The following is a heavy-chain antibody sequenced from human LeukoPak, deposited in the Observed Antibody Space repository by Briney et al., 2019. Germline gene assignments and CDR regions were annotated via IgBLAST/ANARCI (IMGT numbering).Heavy chain of an antibody. CDR1: GFTFSSYA. D-gene: IGHD4-17*01. V-gene: IGHV3-30*04. J-gene: IGHJ3*02. Sequence: PGTSLRLSCAASGFTFSSYAIHWVRQAPGKGLEWVAVISFDGTHDFYADSVKGRSTIPRDNSKNTLYLQMNSLRADDTAVYYCARARATVTRISSFDIWGQGTMVTVSS. CDR2: ISFDGTHD. CDR3: ARARATVTRISSFDI.